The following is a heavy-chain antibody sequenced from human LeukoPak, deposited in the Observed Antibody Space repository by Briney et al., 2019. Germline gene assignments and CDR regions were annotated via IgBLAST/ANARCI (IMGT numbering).Heavy chain of an antibody. V-gene: IGHV3-23*01. CDR3: AKELEYEGDPGNSGSMDP. CDR2: ISGSGGST. Sequence: PGGSLRLSCAASGFTFSSYAMSWVRQAPGKGLEWVSAISGSGGSTYYADSVKGRFTISRDNSKNTLYLQMNSLRAEDTAVYYCAKELEYEGDPGNSGSMDPWGQGTLVTVSS. D-gene: IGHD2/OR15-2a*01. CDR1: GFTFSSYA. J-gene: IGHJ4*02.